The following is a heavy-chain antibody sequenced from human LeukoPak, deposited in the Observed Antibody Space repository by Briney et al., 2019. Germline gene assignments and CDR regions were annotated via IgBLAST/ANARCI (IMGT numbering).Heavy chain of an antibody. CDR2: IYHSGSF. V-gene: IGHV4-30-2*01. CDR3: ARDYLRGVPPHYYYYYGMDV. D-gene: IGHD2-8*02. Sequence: ASETLSLTCTVSGGSISIAGYSWNWIRQTPGKGLEWIGYIYHSGSFLYNPSLKSRLIISLDKSKNQFSLRLSSVTAADTAVYYCARDYLRGVPPHYYYYYGMDVWGQGTTVTVSS. CDR1: GGSISIAGYS. J-gene: IGHJ6*02.